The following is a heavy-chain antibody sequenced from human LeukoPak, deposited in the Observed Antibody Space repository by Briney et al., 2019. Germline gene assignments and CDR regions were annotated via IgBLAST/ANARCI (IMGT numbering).Heavy chain of an antibody. D-gene: IGHD3-10*01. CDR2: INHSGST. V-gene: IGHV4-34*01. J-gene: IGHJ5*02. Sequence: SETLSLTCAVYGGSFSGYYWSWIRQPPGKGLEWIGEINHSGSTNYNPSLKSRVTLSVDTSKNQFSLKLSSVTAADTAVYYCARNYGSGSYYWFDPWGQGTLVTVSS. CDR1: GGSFSGYY. CDR3: ARNYGSGSYYWFDP.